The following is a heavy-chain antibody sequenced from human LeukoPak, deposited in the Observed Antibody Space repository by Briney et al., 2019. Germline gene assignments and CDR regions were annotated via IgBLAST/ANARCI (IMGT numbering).Heavy chain of an antibody. CDR1: GFIFSTYG. V-gene: IGHV3-30*02. CDR3: AKDSLADIDY. J-gene: IGHJ4*02. Sequence: PGGSLRLSCAASGFIFSTYGMYWVRQAPAKGLAGVAFIRHDGSIKNYADSVKGRSTISRDNSKNTLYLQMNSLRAEDTAVYYCAKDSLADIDYWGQGTLVTVSS. CDR2: IRHDGSIK. D-gene: IGHD3-16*01.